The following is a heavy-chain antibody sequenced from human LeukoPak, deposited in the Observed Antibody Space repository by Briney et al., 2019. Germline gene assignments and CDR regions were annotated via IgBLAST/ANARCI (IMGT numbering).Heavy chain of an antibody. CDR3: ARSGAYDSSGYYEY. CDR2: IYDSGST. J-gene: IGHJ4*02. CDR1: GGSIRSSYYY. V-gene: IGHV4-39*07. D-gene: IGHD3-22*01. Sequence: SETLSLTCTVSGGSIRSSYYYWGWIRQPPGKGLEWIGSIYDSGSTYYNPSLSSRVTISVDTSKNQFSLRLSSVTAADTAVYYCARSGAYDSSGYYEYWSQGTLVTVSS.